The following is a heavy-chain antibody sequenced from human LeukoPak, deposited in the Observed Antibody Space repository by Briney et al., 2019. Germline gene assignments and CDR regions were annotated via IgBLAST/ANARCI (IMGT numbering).Heavy chain of an antibody. CDR3: ARFSGSSDAFDI. Sequence: ASVKVSCKASGYTFTSYYMHWVRQAPGQGLEWMGIINPSGGSTSYAQKFQGRVTMTRDTSTSTVYMELSSLKASDTAMYYCARFSGSSDAFDIWGQGTMVTVSS. D-gene: IGHD3-10*01. J-gene: IGHJ3*02. CDR2: INPSGGST. V-gene: IGHV1-46*01. CDR1: GYTFTSYY.